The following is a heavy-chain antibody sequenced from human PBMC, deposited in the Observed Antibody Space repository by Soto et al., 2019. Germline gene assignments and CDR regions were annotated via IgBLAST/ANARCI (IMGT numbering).Heavy chain of an antibody. Sequence: GESLKISCKSYGYIFAAYWIAWVRQMPGKGLEWMGSIHPGESDTRYSPSLQGQVTMSADRSITTAYLQLSSLKASDTAMYYCARHEATYYNVYGMDVWGQGTTVTVSS. D-gene: IGHD1-20*01. CDR3: ARHEATYYNVYGMDV. CDR1: GYIFAAYW. J-gene: IGHJ6*02. V-gene: IGHV5-51*01. CDR2: IHPGESDT.